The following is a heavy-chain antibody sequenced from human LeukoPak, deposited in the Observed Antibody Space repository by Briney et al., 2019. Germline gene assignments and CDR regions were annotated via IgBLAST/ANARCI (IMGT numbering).Heavy chain of an antibody. CDR3: ARRPHGRYYYYGMDV. V-gene: IGHV4-59*08. Sequence: SETLSLTCTVSGGSISSYYWSWIRQPLGKGLEWIGYIYYSGSTNYNPSLKSRVTISVDTSKNQFSLKLSSVTAADTAVYYCARRPHGRYYYYGMDVWGQGTTVTVSS. CDR1: GGSISSYY. CDR2: IYYSGST. J-gene: IGHJ6*02.